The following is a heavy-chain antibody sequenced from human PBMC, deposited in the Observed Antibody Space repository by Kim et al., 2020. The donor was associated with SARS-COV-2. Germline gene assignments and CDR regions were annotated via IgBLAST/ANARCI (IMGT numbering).Heavy chain of an antibody. J-gene: IGHJ6*02. CDR2: INHSGST. CDR1: GESFIGYY. CDR3: ARASWGEYSSSSSDFGPYYYYCAMDV. D-gene: IGHD6-6*01. Sequence: SETLSLTCAVYGESFIGYYWSWIRQPPGKGLEWIGEINHSGSTNYNPSLKSRVTISVDTSKNQFSLRLSSVTAADTAVYYCARASWGEYSSSSSDFGPYYYYCAMDVWGQGTTVTVSS. V-gene: IGHV4-34*01.